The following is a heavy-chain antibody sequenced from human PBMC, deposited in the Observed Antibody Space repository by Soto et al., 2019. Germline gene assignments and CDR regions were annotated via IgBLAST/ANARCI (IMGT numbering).Heavy chain of an antibody. CDR2: ISSSGGIT. CDR3: AKDSIGLGDYVLPS. CDR1: GFTFSSYA. J-gene: IGHJ5*02. D-gene: IGHD4-17*01. Sequence: DVQLLESGGGLVQPGGSLRLSCDASGFTFSSYAMCWVRQAPGKGLEWVSTISSSGGITYYADSVKGRLTISRDNSKNTLCMQMNSLTSWDTAIYYCAKDSIGLGDYVLPSWGQGTLVNVSS. V-gene: IGHV3-23*01.